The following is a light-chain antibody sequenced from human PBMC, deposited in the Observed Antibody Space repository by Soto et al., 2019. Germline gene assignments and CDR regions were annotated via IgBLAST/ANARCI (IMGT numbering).Light chain of an antibody. Sequence: QSALTQPASVSGSPGQSFTIPCTGSSSDVGAYHSVSWYQQHPGKAPKLIIFDVSNRPSGVSNRFSRSKSGNTASLTISGLQAEDEADYYCSSFTDTGTVMFGGGTKLTVL. V-gene: IGLV2-14*03. CDR1: SSDVGAYHS. CDR3: SSFTDTGTVM. J-gene: IGLJ3*02. CDR2: DVS.